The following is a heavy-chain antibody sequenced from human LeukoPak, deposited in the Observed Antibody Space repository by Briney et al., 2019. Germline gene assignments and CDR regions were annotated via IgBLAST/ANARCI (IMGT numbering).Heavy chain of an antibody. J-gene: IGHJ4*02. V-gene: IGHV5-51*01. CDR3: ARAGLAVTLTPFDY. Sequence: GESLKNSCKGSGYSFTNYWIGWVRQLPGKGLEWMGIIYPGDSDTRYSPSFQGQVTISADKSINTAYLQWSSLKASDTAMYYCARAGLAVTLTPFDYWGQGTLVTVSS. CDR1: GYSFTNYW. D-gene: IGHD6-19*01. CDR2: IYPGDSDT.